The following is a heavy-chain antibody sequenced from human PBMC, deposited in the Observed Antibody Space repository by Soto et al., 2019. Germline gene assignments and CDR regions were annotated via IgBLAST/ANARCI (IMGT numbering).Heavy chain of an antibody. D-gene: IGHD3-9*01. V-gene: IGHV3-23*01. Sequence: EVQLLESGGGLVQPGGSLRLSCAASGFTFSSYAMSWVRQAPGKGLECVSSSSGGGGSTYYADSVKGRFTISRDNSKNTLYLQMNSLRAEDTAVYYCVKDGDILSGYPEYFQHWGQGTLVTVSS. CDR2: SSGGGGST. CDR3: VKDGDILSGYPEYFQH. CDR1: GFTFSSYA. J-gene: IGHJ1*01.